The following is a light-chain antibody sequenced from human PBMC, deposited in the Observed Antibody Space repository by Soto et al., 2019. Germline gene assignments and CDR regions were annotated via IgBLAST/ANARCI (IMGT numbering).Light chain of an antibody. CDR1: QSVSSNS. CDR2: GAS. CDR3: QQYGGSPRT. Sequence: EIVLTQSPCTLSLSPGERATLSCGASQSVSSNSLAWYQQKPGQAPRLLIYGASSRATGIPDRFSGRGSGTDFTLTISRLETEDFAVYYCQQYGGSPRTFGQGTKVDIK. J-gene: IGKJ1*01. V-gene: IGKV3-20*01.